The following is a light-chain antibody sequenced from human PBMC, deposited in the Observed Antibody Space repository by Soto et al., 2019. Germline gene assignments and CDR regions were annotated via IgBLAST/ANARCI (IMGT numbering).Light chain of an antibody. J-gene: IGLJ1*01. Sequence: QSALTQPPSVSGSPGQSVTISCTGTSSDFGSYNRVSWYQRPPGTGPKLVIYQVTNRPSGVSNRFSGSRSGNTASLTISGLQAEDEADYYCSSYTDSSNYVFGTGTKLTVL. CDR3: SSYTDSSNYV. V-gene: IGLV2-18*02. CDR1: SSDFGSYNR. CDR2: QVT.